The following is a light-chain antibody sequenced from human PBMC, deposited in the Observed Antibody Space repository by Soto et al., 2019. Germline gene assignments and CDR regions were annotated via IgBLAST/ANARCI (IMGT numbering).Light chain of an antibody. CDR2: GAS. V-gene: IGKV3-15*01. Sequence: EVVMTQSPATLSVSPGERATLSCRASQSVNANLAWYQQKPGQAPRLLIHGASNRATGIPARFSGSGFGTEFNVSSSRLQAEDFGVYYCQQDNTWLWTFGQGPKVEIK. J-gene: IGKJ1*01. CDR1: QSVNAN. CDR3: QQDNTWLWT.